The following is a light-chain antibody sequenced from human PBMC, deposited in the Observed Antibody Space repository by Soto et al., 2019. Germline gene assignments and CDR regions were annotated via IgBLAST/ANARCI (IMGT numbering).Light chain of an antibody. V-gene: IGLV2-14*01. CDR2: DVS. CDR1: SSDVGGYNY. CDR3: SSYTSSCTYVV. J-gene: IGLJ2*01. Sequence: QSVLTQPASVSGSRGQSITISCTGTSSDVGGYNYVSWYQQHPGKAPKLMIYDVSNRPSGVSNRFSGSKSGNTASLTISGLQAEYEADYYCSSYTSSCTYVVFGGGTKLTVL.